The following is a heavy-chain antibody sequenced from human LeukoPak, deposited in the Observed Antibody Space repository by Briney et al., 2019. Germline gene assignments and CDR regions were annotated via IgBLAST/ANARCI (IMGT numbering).Heavy chain of an antibody. CDR3: ARQAATRYYYYYMDV. D-gene: IGHD2-15*01. CDR2: IYSGGST. Sequence: GGSLRLSCAASGFTVSSNYMSWVRQAPGKGLEGVSVIYSGGSTYYADSVKGRFTISRDNSKNTLYLQMNSLRAEDTAVYYCARQAATRYYYYYMDVWGKGTTVTVSS. CDR1: GFTVSSNY. V-gene: IGHV3-53*01. J-gene: IGHJ6*03.